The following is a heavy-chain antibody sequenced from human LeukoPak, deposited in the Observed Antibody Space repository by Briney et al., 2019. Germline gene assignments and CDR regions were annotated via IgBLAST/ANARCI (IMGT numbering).Heavy chain of an antibody. D-gene: IGHD6-13*01. CDR3: ARAAAGFAGGYYYGMDV. CDR1: GYSFTSYW. CDR2: IYPGDSDT. Sequence: GESLKISCKGSGYSFTSYWIGWVRQMPGKGLEWVGLIYPGDSDTRYSPSFQGQVTISADKSISTAYLQWSSLKASDTAMYYCARAAAGFAGGYYYGMDVWGQGTTVTVSS. V-gene: IGHV5-51*01. J-gene: IGHJ6*02.